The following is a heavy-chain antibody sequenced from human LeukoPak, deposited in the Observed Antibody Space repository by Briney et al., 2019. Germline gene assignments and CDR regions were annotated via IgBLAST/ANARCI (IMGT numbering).Heavy chain of an antibody. CDR3: ARVLGIAAAGTEVGDYYYYYMDV. J-gene: IGHJ6*03. Sequence: SETLSLTCTVSGGSISSSSYYWGWIRQPPGKGLEWIGSIYYSGSTYYNPSLKSRVTISVDTSKNQFSLKLSSVTAADTAVYYCARVLGIAAAGTEVGDYYYYYMDVWGKGTTVTVSS. D-gene: IGHD6-13*01. V-gene: IGHV4-39*01. CDR1: GGSISSSSYY. CDR2: IYYSGST.